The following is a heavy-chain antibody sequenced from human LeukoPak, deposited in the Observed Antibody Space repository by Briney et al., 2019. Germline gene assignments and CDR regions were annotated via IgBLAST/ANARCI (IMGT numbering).Heavy chain of an antibody. J-gene: IGHJ3*02. CDR2: ISSSGSTI. CDR3: ARVVAFYYDFWSGYSYDAFDI. CDR1: GFTFSSYE. Sequence: PGGSLRLSCAASGFTFSSYEMNWVRQAPGKGLEWVSYISSSGSTIYYADSVKGRFTISRGNAKNSLYLQMNSLRAEDTAVYYCARVVAFYYDFWSGYSYDAFDIWGQGTMVTVSS. D-gene: IGHD3-3*01. V-gene: IGHV3-48*03.